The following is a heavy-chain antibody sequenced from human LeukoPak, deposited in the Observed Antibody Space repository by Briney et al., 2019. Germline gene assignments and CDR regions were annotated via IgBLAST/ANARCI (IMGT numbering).Heavy chain of an antibody. V-gene: IGHV1-2*02. CDR1: GYTFTGYY. CDR3: ARASQLRFLEWLFDY. CDR2: INPNSDGT. J-gene: IGHJ4*02. Sequence: GASVKVSCKASGYTFTGYYMHWVRQAPGQGLEWMGWINPNSDGTNYAQKFQGRVTMTRDTSISTAYMELSRLRSDDTAVYYCARASQLRFLEWLFDYWGQGTLVTVSS. D-gene: IGHD3-3*01.